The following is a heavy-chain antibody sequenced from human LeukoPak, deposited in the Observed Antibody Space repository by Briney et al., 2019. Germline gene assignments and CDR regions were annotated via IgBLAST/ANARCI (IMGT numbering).Heavy chain of an antibody. CDR2: VYYSGTT. Sequence: SETLSLTCTVSGGSISDYYWSWLRQPPGKGLEWIGYVYYSGTTNYNPSLKSRVTISVDTSKKQLSLRLTSVTAADTAVYYCARGAGWYNYWGQGTLVTVSS. CDR3: ARGAGWYNY. J-gene: IGHJ4*02. D-gene: IGHD6-19*01. V-gene: IGHV4-59*01. CDR1: GGSISDYY.